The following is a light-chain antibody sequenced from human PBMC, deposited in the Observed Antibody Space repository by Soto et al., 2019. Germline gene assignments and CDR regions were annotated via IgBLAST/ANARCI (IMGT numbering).Light chain of an antibody. CDR3: QQFGNSPQT. V-gene: IGKV3-20*01. CDR2: AAS. Sequence: EIVLTQSPGTLSLSAGERATLSCRANQTVNRNYFAWYQQKPGQAPRLLIYAASYRATGIPDRFSGSGSGTDFTLIINRLEPEDFAVYYWQQFGNSPQTFGQGTKVEIK. CDR1: QTVNRNY. J-gene: IGKJ1*01.